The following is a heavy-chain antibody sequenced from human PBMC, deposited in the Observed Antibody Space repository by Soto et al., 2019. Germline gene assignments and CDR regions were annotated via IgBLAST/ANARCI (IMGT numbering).Heavy chain of an antibody. D-gene: IGHD4-17*01. Sequence: SDTLSLTCTVSGGSISGSSYYWGWIRQPPGKGLECIGSVHYSGSTDYNPSLKSRVTISVDTSKNQFSLKLTSVTAADTAVYFCASFSGATYGDYGGGINYWGQGTLVTVSS. V-gene: IGHV4-39*01. CDR3: ASFSGATYGDYGGGINY. CDR1: GGSISGSSYY. CDR2: VHYSGST. J-gene: IGHJ4*02.